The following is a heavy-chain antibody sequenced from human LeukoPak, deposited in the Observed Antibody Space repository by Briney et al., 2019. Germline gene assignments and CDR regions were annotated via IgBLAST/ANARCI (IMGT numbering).Heavy chain of an antibody. CDR2: IIPIFGTA. CDR1: GGTFSSYA. Sequence: ASVKVSCKASGGTFSSYAISWVRQAPGQGLEWMGGIIPIFGTANYAQKFQGRVTITTDESTSTAYLELSSLRSEDTDVYYCARDLVITFGGVIVTEGFDYWGQGTLVTVSS. CDR3: ARDLVITFGGVIVTEGFDY. D-gene: IGHD3-16*02. J-gene: IGHJ4*02. V-gene: IGHV1-69*05.